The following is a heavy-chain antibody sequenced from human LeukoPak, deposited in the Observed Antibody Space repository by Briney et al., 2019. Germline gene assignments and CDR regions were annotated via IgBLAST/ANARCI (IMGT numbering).Heavy chain of an antibody. CDR2: INHSGST. J-gene: IGHJ4*02. D-gene: IGHD3-9*01. Sequence: KPSETLSLTCAVYGGSFSGYYWSWIRQPPGKGLEWIGEINHSGSTNYNPSLKSRVTISVDTSKNQFSLKLSSVTAADTAVYYCASRGVRYYDILTGYYAFDYWGQGTLVTVSS. V-gene: IGHV4-34*01. CDR3: ASRGVRYYDILTGYYAFDY. CDR1: GGSFSGYY.